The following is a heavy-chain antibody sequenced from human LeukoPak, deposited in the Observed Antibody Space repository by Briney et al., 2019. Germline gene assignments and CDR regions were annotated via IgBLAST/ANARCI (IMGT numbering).Heavy chain of an antibody. V-gene: IGHV3-30*02. J-gene: IGHJ4*02. Sequence: GGSLRLSCAASGFTFSSYGMHWVRQAPGKGLEWVAFIRYDGSNKYYADSVKGRFTISRDNSKNTLYLQMNSPRAEDTAVYYCAKEGLDLDFWSGYYIDYWGQGTLVTVSS. CDR1: GFTFSSYG. CDR3: AKEGLDLDFWSGYYIDY. D-gene: IGHD3-3*01. CDR2: IRYDGSNK.